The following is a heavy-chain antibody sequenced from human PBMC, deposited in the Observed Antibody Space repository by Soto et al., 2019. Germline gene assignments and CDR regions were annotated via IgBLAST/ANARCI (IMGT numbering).Heavy chain of an antibody. V-gene: IGHV4-31*01. Sequence: QVQLQESGPGLVKPSQTLSLTCTVSGGSISSCGYYWSWIRQHPGKGLEWIGYIYYSGSTYYNPSLKSLVTISVDTSKNQFSLKLSSVTAADTAVYYCARYMDYGDSPFQHWGQGTLVTVSS. CDR2: IYYSGST. J-gene: IGHJ1*01. CDR3: ARYMDYGDSPFQH. D-gene: IGHD4-17*01. CDR1: GGSISSCGYY.